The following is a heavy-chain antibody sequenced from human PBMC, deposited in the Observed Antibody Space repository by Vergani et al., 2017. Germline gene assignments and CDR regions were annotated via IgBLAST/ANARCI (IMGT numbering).Heavy chain of an antibody. D-gene: IGHD3-10*01. Sequence: QVQLVQSGAEVKKPGASVKVSCKASGYTFTSYYMHWVRQAPXQGLEWMGWITPFNGNTNYAQKFQDRVTITRDRSMSTAYMELSSLRSEDTAMYYCARSITMVRGVRTRDWFDPWGQGTLVTVSS. J-gene: IGHJ5*02. CDR2: ITPFNGNT. CDR3: ARSITMVRGVRTRDWFDP. V-gene: IGHV1-45*02. CDR1: GYTFTSYY.